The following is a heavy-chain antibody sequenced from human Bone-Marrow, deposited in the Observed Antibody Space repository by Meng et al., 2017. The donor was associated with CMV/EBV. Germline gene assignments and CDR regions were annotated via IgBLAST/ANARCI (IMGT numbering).Heavy chain of an antibody. Sequence: SETLSLTCAVYGGSFSGYYWSWIRQPPGKGLEWIGEINHSGSTNYNPSLKSRVTKSVDTSKNQFSLKLSSVTAADTAVYYCARTNTYYYDSSGYSLYWFDPWGQGTLVTVSS. V-gene: IGHV4-34*01. CDR1: GGSFSGYY. D-gene: IGHD3-22*01. J-gene: IGHJ5*02. CDR3: ARTNTYYYDSSGYSLYWFDP. CDR2: INHSGST.